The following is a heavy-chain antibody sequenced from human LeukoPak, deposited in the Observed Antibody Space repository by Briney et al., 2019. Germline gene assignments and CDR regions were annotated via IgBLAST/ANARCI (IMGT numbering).Heavy chain of an antibody. CDR3: AKDLIESGVLWFGEYFDY. Sequence: GGSLRLSCAASGFTFSSYAMSWVRQAPGKGLEWVSAISGSGGSTYYADSVKGRFTISRDNSKNTLYLQMNSLRAEDTAVYYCAKDLIESGVLWFGEYFDYWGQGTLVTVSS. CDR1: GFTFSSYA. D-gene: IGHD3-10*01. V-gene: IGHV3-23*01. CDR2: ISGSGGST. J-gene: IGHJ4*02.